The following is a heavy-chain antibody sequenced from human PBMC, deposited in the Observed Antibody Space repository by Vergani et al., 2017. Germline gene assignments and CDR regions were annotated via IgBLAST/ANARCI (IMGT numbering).Heavy chain of an antibody. CDR2: IYYSGST. V-gene: IGHV4-59*01. Sequence: QVQLQESGPGLVKPSETLSLTCTVSGGSISSYYWSWIRQPPGKGLEWIGYIYYSGSTNYKPSLKSRVTISVDTSKNQFSLKLSSVTAADTAVYYCARGTYYDFWSGLSHYYYMDVWGKGTTVTVSS. J-gene: IGHJ6*03. D-gene: IGHD3-3*01. CDR1: GGSISSYY. CDR3: ARGTYYDFWSGLSHYYYMDV.